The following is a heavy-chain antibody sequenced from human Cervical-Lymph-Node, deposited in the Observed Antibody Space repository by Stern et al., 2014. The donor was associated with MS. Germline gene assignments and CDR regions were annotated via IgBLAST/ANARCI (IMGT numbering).Heavy chain of an antibody. J-gene: IGHJ4*02. CDR2: ISYDGNNK. CDR1: GFTFSSYA. Sequence: MQLVESGGGVVQPGRSLRLSCAASGFTFSSYAMHWVRPAPGKGLEWGAVISYDGNNKYYADSVKARFAISRDNSKNTLYLQMNSLTAEDTAVYYCARAYPPRHNFDYWGQGTLVTVSS. CDR3: ARAYPPRHNFDY. V-gene: IGHV3-30*09.